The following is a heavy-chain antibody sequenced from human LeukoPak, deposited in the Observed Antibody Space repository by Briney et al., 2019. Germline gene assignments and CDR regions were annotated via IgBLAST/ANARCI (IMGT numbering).Heavy chain of an antibody. CDR2: INAYNGNT. J-gene: IGHJ5*02. CDR1: GYTFTSYG. CDR3: ARFGAKRGWSYDFWSGTRSNWFDP. Sequence: ASVKVSCKASGYTFTSYGISWVRQAPGQGLEWMGWINAYNGNTNYAQKLQGRVTMTTDTSTSTAYMELRSLRSDDTAVYYCARFGAKRGWSYDFWSGTRSNWFDPWGQGTLVTVSS. V-gene: IGHV1-18*01. D-gene: IGHD3-3*01.